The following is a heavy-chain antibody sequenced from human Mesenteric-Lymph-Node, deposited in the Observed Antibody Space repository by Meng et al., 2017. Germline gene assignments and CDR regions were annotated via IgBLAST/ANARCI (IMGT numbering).Heavy chain of an antibody. Sequence: GESLKISCAASGFTLSSYWMSWVRQAPGKGLEWVANIKQDGTEKYYVDSVKGRFTISRDNAQNSLYLQMNILRAEDAAVYYCARDLGILVTGPYNDVFDIWGQGTMVTVSS. D-gene: IGHD3-22*01. J-gene: IGHJ3*02. CDR1: GFTLSSYW. CDR3: ARDLGILVTGPYNDVFDI. V-gene: IGHV3-7*01. CDR2: IKQDGTEK.